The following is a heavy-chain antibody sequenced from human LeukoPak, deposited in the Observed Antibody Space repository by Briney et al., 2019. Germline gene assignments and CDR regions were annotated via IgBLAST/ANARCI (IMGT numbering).Heavy chain of an antibody. J-gene: IGHJ3*02. D-gene: IGHD6-19*01. CDR3: ARGHIAVAAHDDAFDI. Sequence: QTGGSLRLSCAASGFTFSSYGMHWVRQAPGKGLEWVAFIRYDGSNKYYADSVKGRFTISRDNSKNTLYLQMNSLRAEDTAVYYCARGHIAVAAHDDAFDIWGQGTMVTVSS. V-gene: IGHV3-30*02. CDR2: IRYDGSNK. CDR1: GFTFSSYG.